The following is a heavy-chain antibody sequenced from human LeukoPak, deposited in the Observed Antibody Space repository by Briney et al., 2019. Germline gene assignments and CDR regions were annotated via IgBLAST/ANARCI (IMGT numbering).Heavy chain of an antibody. V-gene: IGHV1-58*02. Sequence: ASVKDSCKASGFTFTSSAMQWVRQARGQRLEWIGWIVVGSGNTNYAHKFQERVTITRDMSTSTAYMELSSLRSEDTAVYYCAAAAGPYYYYGMDVWGQGTTVTVSS. CDR3: AAAAGPYYYYGMDV. CDR1: GFTFTSSA. D-gene: IGHD6-19*01. J-gene: IGHJ6*02. CDR2: IVVGSGNT.